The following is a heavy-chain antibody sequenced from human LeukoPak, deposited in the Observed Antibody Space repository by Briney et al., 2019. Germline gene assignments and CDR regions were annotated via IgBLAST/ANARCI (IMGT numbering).Heavy chain of an antibody. CDR2: ISAYNGNT. Sequence: ASVKVSCKASGYTFTSYGISWVRQAPGQGLEWMGWISAYNGNTNYAQKLQGRVTMTTDTSTSTAYMELRSLRSDDTAVYYCARVLTYGSATGASDYWGQGTLDTVSS. D-gene: IGHD3-10*01. J-gene: IGHJ4*02. CDR1: GYTFTSYG. CDR3: ARVLTYGSATGASDY. V-gene: IGHV1-18*01.